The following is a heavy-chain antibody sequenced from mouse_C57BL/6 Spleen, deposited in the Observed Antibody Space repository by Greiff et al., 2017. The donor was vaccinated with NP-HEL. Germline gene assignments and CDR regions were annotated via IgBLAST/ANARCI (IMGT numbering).Heavy chain of an antibody. CDR1: GYAFSSSW. J-gene: IGHJ1*03. D-gene: IGHD1-1*01. Sequence: QVQLQQSGPELVKPGASVKISCKASGYAFSSSWMNWVKQRPGKGLEWIGRIYPGDGDTNYNGKFKGKATLTADKSSSTAYMQLSSLTSEDSSVYFCARRWGSSYGYFGVWGTGTTVTVSS. V-gene: IGHV1-82*01. CDR3: ARRWGSSYGYFGV. CDR2: IYPGDGDT.